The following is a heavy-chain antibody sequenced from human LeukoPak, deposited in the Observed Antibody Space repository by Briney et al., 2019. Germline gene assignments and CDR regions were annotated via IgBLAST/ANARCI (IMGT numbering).Heavy chain of an antibody. CDR1: GYTFTNYY. J-gene: IGHJ3*02. CDR2: ITPTGGST. CDR3: ATALDYYDSSGSKGPFDI. Sequence: ASVKVSCKASGYTFTNYYMHWVRQAPGQGLEWMGMITPTGGSTTYAQKFQGRVSVTRDMSTSTVYMELSSLRSEDTAVYYCATALDYYDSSGSKGPFDIWGQGTMVTVS. V-gene: IGHV1-46*01. D-gene: IGHD3-22*01.